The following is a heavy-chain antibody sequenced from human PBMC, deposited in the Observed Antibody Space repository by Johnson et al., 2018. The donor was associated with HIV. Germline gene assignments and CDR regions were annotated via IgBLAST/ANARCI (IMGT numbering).Heavy chain of an antibody. CDR1: GFRFSNYA. J-gene: IGHJ3*02. Sequence: QVQLVESGGGVVQPGRSLRLSCAASGFRFSNYALDWVRQAPGKGLEWVAVISSDGSNRYYADSVRGRSTLSRDNSRNTLYLQMNSLRAEDTAVYYCAKAGAFDIWGQGTMVTVSS. CDR2: ISSDGSNR. CDR3: AKAGAFDI. V-gene: IGHV3-30*18.